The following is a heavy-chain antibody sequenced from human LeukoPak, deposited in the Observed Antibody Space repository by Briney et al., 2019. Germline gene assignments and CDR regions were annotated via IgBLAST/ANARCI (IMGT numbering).Heavy chain of an antibody. CDR2: ISYDGSNK. J-gene: IGHJ4*02. V-gene: IGHV3-30*04. D-gene: IGHD3-16*01. CDR3: AKDRAPWRSEALFDY. CDR1: GFIFSDYP. Sequence: PGRSLRLSCAVSGFIFSDYPMHWVRQAPGKGLEWVAVISYDGSNKYYADSVKGRFTISRDNSKNTLYLQMNSLRAEDTAVYYCAKDRAPWRSEALFDYWGQGTLVTVSS.